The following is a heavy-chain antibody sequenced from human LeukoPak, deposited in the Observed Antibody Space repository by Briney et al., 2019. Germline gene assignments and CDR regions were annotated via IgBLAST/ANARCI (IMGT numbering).Heavy chain of an antibody. Sequence: SETLSLTCTVSGGSIGSYYWSWIRQPAGKGLEWIGRIYTSGSTNYNPSLKSRVTMSVDTSKNQFSLKLSSVTAADTAVYYCARELQRFLEWQRANWFDPWGQGTLVTVSS. D-gene: IGHD3-3*01. CDR2: IYTSGST. CDR3: ARELQRFLEWQRANWFDP. J-gene: IGHJ5*02. V-gene: IGHV4-4*07. CDR1: GGSIGSYY.